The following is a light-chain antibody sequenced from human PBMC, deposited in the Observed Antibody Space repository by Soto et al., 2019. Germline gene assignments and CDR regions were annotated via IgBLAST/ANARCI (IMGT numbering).Light chain of an antibody. J-gene: IGLJ2*01. CDR3: SSYTSSSTLVV. Sequence: QSALTQPASVSGSPGQSITISCTGTSSDVGGYNYVSWYQQHPGKAPKLMIYDVNNRPSGVSNRFSGSKSDNTASLTISGLQAEDEADYYCSSYTSSSTLVVFGGGTKLTVL. V-gene: IGLV2-14*01. CDR1: SSDVGGYNY. CDR2: DVN.